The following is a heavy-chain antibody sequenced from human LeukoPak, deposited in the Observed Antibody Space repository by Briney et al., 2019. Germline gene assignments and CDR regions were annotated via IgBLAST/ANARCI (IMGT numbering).Heavy chain of an antibody. V-gene: IGHV4-61*02. CDR2: IYPGGNT. J-gene: IGHJ2*01. CDR1: GGSISSSNYY. Sequence: SETLSLTCTVSGGSISSSNYYWSWVRQPAGNKLEWIGRIYPGGNTNYNPSLKPRVTISAYTSKNQRSLKLTSVTAADTAVYYCARQIPMYTSSWNWYFDLWGRGALVTVSS. CDR3: ARQIPMYTSSWNWYFDL. D-gene: IGHD6-13*01.